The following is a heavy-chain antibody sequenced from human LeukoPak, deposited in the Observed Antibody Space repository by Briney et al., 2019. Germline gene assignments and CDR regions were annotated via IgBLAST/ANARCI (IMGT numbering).Heavy chain of an antibody. D-gene: IGHD2-15*01. CDR2: IKQDGSEK. CDR1: GFTFSNYW. V-gene: IGHV3-7*01. J-gene: IGHJ4*02. CDR3: ARDLNVV. Sequence: GGSLRLPCAASGFTFSNYWMSWVRQAPGKGLEWVANIKQDGSEKYYVDSVKGRFTISRDNAKNSLYLQMNSLRAEDTAVYYCARDLNVVWGQGTLVTVSS.